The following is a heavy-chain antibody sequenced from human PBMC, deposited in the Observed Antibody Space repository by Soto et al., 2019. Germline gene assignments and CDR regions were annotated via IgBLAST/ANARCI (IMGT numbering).Heavy chain of an antibody. Sequence: GGCLRLSCAASGFTFSSYAMSWVRQAPGKGLVWVSAISGSGGSTYYADSVKGRFTISRDNSKNTLYLQMNSLRAEDTAVYYCAKVKNILHYGAGSYYNVPNWLDPWGKGTLVTVSS. CDR2: ISGSGGST. J-gene: IGHJ5*02. CDR1: GFTFSSYA. D-gene: IGHD3-10*01. CDR3: AKVKNILHYGAGSYYNVPNWLDP. V-gene: IGHV3-23*01.